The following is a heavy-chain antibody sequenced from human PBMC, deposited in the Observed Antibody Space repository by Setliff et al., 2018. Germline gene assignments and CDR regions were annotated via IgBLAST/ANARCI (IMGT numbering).Heavy chain of an antibody. CDR3: ASIDWGENFYNMDV. V-gene: IGHV3-74*01. Sequence: PGGSLRLSCGASGFTFSKYWMYWVRQVPGKGLVWDSRINGDGTITNYADSVKGRFTISRDNAKNTLYLQMNSLRGEDTAVYFCASIDWGENFYNMDVWGKGTTVTVSS. CDR2: INGDGTIT. D-gene: IGHD7-27*01. J-gene: IGHJ6*03. CDR1: GFTFSKYW.